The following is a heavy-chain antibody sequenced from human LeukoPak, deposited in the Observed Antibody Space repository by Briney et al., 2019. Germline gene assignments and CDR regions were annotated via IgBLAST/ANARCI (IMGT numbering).Heavy chain of an antibody. V-gene: IGHV4-31*03. D-gene: IGHD4/OR15-4a*01. CDR3: GRMISANFYFYYGMDV. CDR1: GGSISSGGYY. Sequence: SETLSLTCTVSGGSISSGGYYWSWIRQHPGKGLEWIGYIYYSGSTYYNPSLKSRVTISVDTSKNQFSLKLSSVTAADTAVYYCGRMISANFYFYYGMDVWGQGTTVTVSS. J-gene: IGHJ6*02. CDR2: IYYSGST.